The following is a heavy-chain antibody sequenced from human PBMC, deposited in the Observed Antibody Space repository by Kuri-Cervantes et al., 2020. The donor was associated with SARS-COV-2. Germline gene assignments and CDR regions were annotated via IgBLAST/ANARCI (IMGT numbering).Heavy chain of an antibody. CDR1: GGSISSSNW. J-gene: IGHJ5*02. Sequence: SETLSLTCAVSGGSISSSNWWSWVRQPPGKGLEWIGEIYHSGSTNYNPSLKSRVTISVDTSKNQFSLKLSSVTAADTAVYYCASLSGYSYGFGWFDPWGQGTLVTVSS. CDR3: ASLSGYSYGFGWFDP. CDR2: IYHSGST. D-gene: IGHD5-18*01. V-gene: IGHV4-4*02.